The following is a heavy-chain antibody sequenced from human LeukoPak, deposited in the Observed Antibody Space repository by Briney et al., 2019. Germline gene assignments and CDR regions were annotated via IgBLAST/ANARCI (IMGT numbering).Heavy chain of an antibody. CDR2: ISGSGGTP. CDR1: GYTFTSYG. Sequence: SCKASGYTFTSYGISWVRQAPGKGLEWVSTISGSGGTPYYADSVRGRFTISRDNSKNTLGLQMNSLRVDDTAIYYCIPRGILHSWGQGTLVTVSS. V-gene: IGHV3-23*01. D-gene: IGHD3-16*01. CDR3: IPRGILHS. J-gene: IGHJ5*02.